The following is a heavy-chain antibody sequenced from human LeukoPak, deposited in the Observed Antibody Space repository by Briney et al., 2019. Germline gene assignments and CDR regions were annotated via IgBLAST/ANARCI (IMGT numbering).Heavy chain of an antibody. CDR2: MNPNTGNT. J-gene: IGHJ4*02. Sequence: ASVKVSCKASGYTFTSYDINWVRQATGQGLEWVGWMNPNTGNTGSAQKFQGRVTMTRNTSINTAYMELSSLRSEDTAVYYCARDDLRRTDYDFWSGSYYFDYWGQGTPVTVSS. CDR1: GYTFTSYD. D-gene: IGHD3-3*01. CDR3: ARDDLRRTDYDFWSGSYYFDY. V-gene: IGHV1-8*01.